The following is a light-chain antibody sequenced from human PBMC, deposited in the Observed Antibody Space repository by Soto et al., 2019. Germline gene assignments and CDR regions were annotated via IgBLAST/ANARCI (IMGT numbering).Light chain of an antibody. CDR1: SSDIGGYNY. V-gene: IGLV2-14*01. Sequence: QSVLTQPASVSGSPGQSITISCTGTSSDIGGYNYVSWFQQHPGKAPKLIIYEVNNRPSGVSSRFSGSKSGNTASLTISGLQAEDEADYYCDSYAGGLVLFGGGTQLTVL. J-gene: IGLJ2*01. CDR2: EVN. CDR3: DSYAGGLVL.